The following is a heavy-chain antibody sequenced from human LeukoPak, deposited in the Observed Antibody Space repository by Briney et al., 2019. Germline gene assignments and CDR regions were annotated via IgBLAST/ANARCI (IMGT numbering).Heavy chain of an antibody. Sequence: SGTLSLTCAVSGGSISSSNWWSWVRQPPGKGLEWIGEIYHSGSTNYNPSLKSRVTISVDKSKNQFSLKLSSVTAADTAVYYCATSEGPYYYGSGSFDYWGQGTLVTVSS. CDR3: ATSEGPYYYGSGSFDY. V-gene: IGHV4-4*02. D-gene: IGHD3-10*01. CDR1: GGSISSSNW. CDR2: IYHSGST. J-gene: IGHJ4*02.